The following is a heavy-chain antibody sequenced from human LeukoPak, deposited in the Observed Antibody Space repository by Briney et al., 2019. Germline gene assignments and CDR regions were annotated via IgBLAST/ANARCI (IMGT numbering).Heavy chain of an antibody. CDR2: IIPILGIA. CDR1: GGTFSSYA. CDR3: ARDRRGSGSYYRGGGDLDY. Sequence: SVKVSCKASGGTFSSYAISWVRQAPGQGLEWMGRIIPILGIANYAQKFQGRVTITADKSTSTAYMELSSLRSEDTAVYYCARDRRGSGSYYRGGGDLDYWGQGTLVTVSS. J-gene: IGHJ4*02. D-gene: IGHD3-10*01. V-gene: IGHV1-69*04.